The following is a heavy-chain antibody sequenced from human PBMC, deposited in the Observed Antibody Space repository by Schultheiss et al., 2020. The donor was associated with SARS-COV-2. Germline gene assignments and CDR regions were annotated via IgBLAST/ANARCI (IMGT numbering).Heavy chain of an antibody. CDR2: ISSNGGST. Sequence: GESLKISCAASGFTFSDYYMSWIRQAPGKGLEYVSAISSNGGSTYYANSVKGRFTISRDNSKNTLYLQMGSLRAEDMAVYYCARVILTGYLDWGQGTLVTVSS. J-gene: IGHJ4*02. V-gene: IGHV3-64*01. CDR3: ARVILTGYLD. D-gene: IGHD3-9*01. CDR1: GFTFSDYY.